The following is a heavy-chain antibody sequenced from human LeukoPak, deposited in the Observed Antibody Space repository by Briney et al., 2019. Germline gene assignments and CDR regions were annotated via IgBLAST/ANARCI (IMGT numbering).Heavy chain of an antibody. J-gene: IGHJ5*02. CDR3: ARESEYSSSWYWFDP. Sequence: SETLSLTCTVSGGSISSYYWSWIRQPPGKGLEWIGYIYYSGSTNYNPSLKSRVTISVDTSKNQFSLKLSSVTAADTAVYYCARESEYSSSWYWFDPWGQGTLVTVSS. CDR2: IYYSGST. D-gene: IGHD6-13*01. CDR1: GGSISSYY. V-gene: IGHV4-59*12.